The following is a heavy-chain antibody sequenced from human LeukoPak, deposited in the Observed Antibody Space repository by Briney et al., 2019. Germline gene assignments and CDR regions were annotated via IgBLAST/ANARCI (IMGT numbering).Heavy chain of an antibody. CDR2: IYHSGST. J-gene: IGHJ4*02. V-gene: IGHV4-4*02. Sequence: SGTLSLTCAVSGGSISSDNWWSWVRQPPGKGLEWIGEIYHSGSTNYNPSLKSRVTISVDESKNQFFLKLSSVTAADTAVYYCARTVWYQFDYWGQGALVTVSS. CDR3: ARTVWYQFDY. CDR1: GGSISSDNW. D-gene: IGHD3-16*01.